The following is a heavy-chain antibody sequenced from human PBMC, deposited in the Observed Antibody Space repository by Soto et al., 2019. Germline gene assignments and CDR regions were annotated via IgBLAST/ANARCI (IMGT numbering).Heavy chain of an antibody. CDR3: ARDRSSCYPICYYYYYGMDV. D-gene: IGHD2-15*01. Sequence: GGSLRLSCAASGFTFSSYAMHWVRQAPGKGLEWVAVISYDGSNKYYADSVKGRFTISRDNSKNTLYLQMSSLRAEDTAVYYCARDRSSCYPICYYYYYGMDVWGQGTTVTVSS. CDR1: GFTFSSYA. J-gene: IGHJ6*02. V-gene: IGHV3-30-3*01. CDR2: ISYDGSNK.